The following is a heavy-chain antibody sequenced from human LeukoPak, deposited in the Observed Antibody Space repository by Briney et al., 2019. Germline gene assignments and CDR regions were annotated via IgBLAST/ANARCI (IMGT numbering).Heavy chain of an antibody. CDR2: IYSGGST. J-gene: IGHJ4*02. CDR1: GFTVSSNY. D-gene: IGHD2-2*01. Sequence: AGGSLRLSCAASGFTVSSNYMSWVRQAPGKGLEWVSVIYSGGSTYYADSVKGRFTISRDNSKNTLYLQMNSLRAEDTALYYCVKHSAPVLAAARFDYWGQGNLVTVSS. CDR3: VKHSAPVLAAARFDY. V-gene: IGHV3-66*04.